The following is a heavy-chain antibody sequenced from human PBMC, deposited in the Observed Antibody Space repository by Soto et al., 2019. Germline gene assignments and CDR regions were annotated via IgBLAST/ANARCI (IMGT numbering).Heavy chain of an antibody. D-gene: IGHD6-6*01. CDR2: INPSGGST. V-gene: IGHV1-46*01. J-gene: IGHJ6*02. CDR3: ARDVTRLGVDSSSARMDV. Sequence: QVQLVQSGAEVKKPGASVKVSCKASGYTFTSYYMHWVRQAPGQGLEWMGIINPSGGSTSYAQKFQGRVTMTRDTSTSTVYMELSSLRSEDTAVYYCARDVTRLGVDSSSARMDVWGQGTTVTVSS. CDR1: GYTFTSYY.